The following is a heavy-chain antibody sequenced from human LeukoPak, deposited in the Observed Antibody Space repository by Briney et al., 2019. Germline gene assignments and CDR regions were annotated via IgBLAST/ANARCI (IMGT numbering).Heavy chain of an antibody. CDR2: IYYFERT. J-gene: IGHJ4*02. CDR1: GDSIGDFY. Sequence: SETLSLTCTVSGDSIGDFYRSWIRQPPGKGLEWIGHIYYFERTDYNPSLESRVTISVDAAKNHFSLKLRSVTPLDTAVYYCAKLGSPRAYWGQGILVTVSS. CDR3: AKLGSPRAY. V-gene: IGHV4-59*01. D-gene: IGHD7-27*01.